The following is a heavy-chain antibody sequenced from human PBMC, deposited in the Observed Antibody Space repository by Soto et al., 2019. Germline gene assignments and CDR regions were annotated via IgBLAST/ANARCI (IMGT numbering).Heavy chain of an antibody. J-gene: IGHJ6*02. CDR2: ISYDGSNK. V-gene: IGHV3-30-3*01. D-gene: IGHD6-6*01. CDR3: ARSGYSSSSGYYYYGMDV. CDR1: GFTFSSYA. Sequence: QVQLVESGGGVVQPGRSLRLSCAASGFTFSSYAMHWVRQAPGKGLEWVAVISYDGSNKYYADSVKGRFTISRDNSKNTLYLQMNSLRAEDTAVYYCARSGYSSSSGYYYYGMDVWGQGTTVTVS.